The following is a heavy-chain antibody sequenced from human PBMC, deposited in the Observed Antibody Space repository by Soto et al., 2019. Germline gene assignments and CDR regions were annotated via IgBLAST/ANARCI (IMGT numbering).Heavy chain of an antibody. D-gene: IGHD1-20*01. CDR2: IIPIFGTA. V-gene: IGHV1-69*06. CDR1: GGTFSSYA. Sequence: QVQLVQSGAEVKKPGSSVKVSCKASGGTFSSYAISWVRQAPGQGLEWMGGIIPIFGTANYAQKFQGRVTITADKSTSTAYMALSSLRSEDTAVYYCARNGITGTTEGNAFDIWGQGTMVTVSS. CDR3: ARNGITGTTEGNAFDI. J-gene: IGHJ3*02.